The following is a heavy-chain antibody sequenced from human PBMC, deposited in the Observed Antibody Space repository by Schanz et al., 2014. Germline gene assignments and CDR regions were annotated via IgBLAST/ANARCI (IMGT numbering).Heavy chain of an antibody. CDR3: ASSGAGYSSSWDFDY. Sequence: QVQLVQSGAEVKKPGSSVKVSCTASGGTFNSYTINWLRQAPGQGLEWMGRIIPSLGLAKYEQKFQGRVTITADKSTFTAYMDVSSLRSEDTAVYYCASSGAGYSSSWDFDYWGQGTLVTVSS. V-gene: IGHV1-69*02. D-gene: IGHD6-13*01. CDR2: IIPSLGLA. CDR1: GGTFNSYT. J-gene: IGHJ4*02.